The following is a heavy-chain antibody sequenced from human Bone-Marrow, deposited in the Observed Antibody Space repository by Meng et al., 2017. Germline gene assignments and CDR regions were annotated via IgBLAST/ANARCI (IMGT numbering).Heavy chain of an antibody. Sequence: GGSLRLSCAASGFTFSSYSMNWVRQAPGKGLEWVSSISSSSSYIYYADSVKGRFTISRDNAKNSLYLQMNSLRAEDTAVHYCARATSSSSWYYMGGVFDYWGQGTLVTVSS. CDR3: ARATSSSSWYYMGGVFDY. V-gene: IGHV3-21*01. J-gene: IGHJ4*02. CDR2: ISSSSSYI. CDR1: GFTFSSYS. D-gene: IGHD6-13*01.